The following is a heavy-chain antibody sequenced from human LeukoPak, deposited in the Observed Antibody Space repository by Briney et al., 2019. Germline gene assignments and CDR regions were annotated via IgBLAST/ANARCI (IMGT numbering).Heavy chain of an antibody. Sequence: PGGSLRLSCVASGFSFSNYWMSWVRQAPGKGLEWVGHAKQDGSETYYVDSVKGRFTVSRGNAKNSLFLQMNSLRVEDTAMYYCARDLPSSGYWYRDAFDIWGRGTMVTVSS. V-gene: IGHV3-7*01. J-gene: IGHJ3*02. CDR2: AKQDGSET. D-gene: IGHD3-22*01. CDR3: ARDLPSSGYWYRDAFDI. CDR1: GFSFSNYW.